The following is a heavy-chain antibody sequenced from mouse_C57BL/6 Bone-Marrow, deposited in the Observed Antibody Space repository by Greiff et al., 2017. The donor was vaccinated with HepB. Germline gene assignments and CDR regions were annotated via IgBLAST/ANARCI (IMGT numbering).Heavy chain of an antibody. CDR3: ASPTTVVHYYAMDY. CDR1: GYTFTSYW. D-gene: IGHD1-1*01. Sequence: QVQLQQPGAELVKPGASVKVSCKASGYTFTSYWMHWVKQRPGQGLEWIGRIHPSDSDTNYNQKFKGKATLTVDKSSSTAYMQLSSLTSEDSAVYYCASPTTVVHYYAMDYWGQGTSVTVSS. V-gene: IGHV1-74*01. CDR2: IHPSDSDT. J-gene: IGHJ4*01.